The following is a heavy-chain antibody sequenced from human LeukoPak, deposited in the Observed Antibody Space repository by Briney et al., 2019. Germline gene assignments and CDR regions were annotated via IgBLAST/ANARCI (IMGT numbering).Heavy chain of an antibody. CDR1: GYSISSGYY. J-gene: IGHJ4*02. D-gene: IGHD2-15*01. CDR3: ASHRLLMVAATPFDY. Sequence: SETLSLTCAVSGYSISSGYYWGWIRQLPGKGLEWIGSIYHSGSTYYDPSLKSRVTISVDTSKNQFSLKLSSVTAADTAVYYCASHRLLMVAATPFDYWGQGTLVTVSS. V-gene: IGHV4-38-2*01. CDR2: IYHSGST.